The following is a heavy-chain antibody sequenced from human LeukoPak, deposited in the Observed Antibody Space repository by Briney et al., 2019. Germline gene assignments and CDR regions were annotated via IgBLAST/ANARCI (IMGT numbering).Heavy chain of an antibody. CDR3: AKMPVSYSSGWSTFDY. Sequence: GGSLRLSCAASGFTFSSYATSWVRQAPGKGLEWVSGISGSGDSTYYADSVKGRFTISRDNSKNTLYLQMNSLRAEDTAVYYCAKMPVSYSSGWSTFDYWGQGNLVTVSS. CDR2: ISGSGDST. V-gene: IGHV3-23*01. CDR1: GFTFSSYA. J-gene: IGHJ4*02. D-gene: IGHD6-19*01.